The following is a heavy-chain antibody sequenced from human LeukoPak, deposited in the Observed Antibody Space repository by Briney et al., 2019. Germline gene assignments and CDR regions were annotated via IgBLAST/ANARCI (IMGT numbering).Heavy chain of an antibody. CDR2: IYYSGST. Sequence: KAPETLSLTCTVSGGSISSSSYYWGWIRQPPGKGLEWIGSIYYSGSTYYNPSLKSRVTISVDTSKNQFSLKLSSVTAADTAVYYCARRSSSSFDYWGQGTLVTVSS. CDR3: ARRSSSSFDY. CDR1: GGSISSSSYY. D-gene: IGHD6-13*01. V-gene: IGHV4-39*01. J-gene: IGHJ4*02.